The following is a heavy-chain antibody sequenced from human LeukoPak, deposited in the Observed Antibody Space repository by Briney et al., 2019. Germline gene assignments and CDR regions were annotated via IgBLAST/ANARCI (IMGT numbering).Heavy chain of an antibody. CDR2: IDHRGRT. CDR3: ARKSIVDAGRKPYDY. V-gene: IGHV4-34*01. Sequence: SETLSLTCAVYGGSFSGYYWSWIRQSPGKGLEWIGEIDHRGRTNSNASLKSRVTVSVDTSKNQFSLRLSSVTAADTAVYYCARKSIVDAGRKPYDYWDQGTLATVSS. CDR1: GGSFSGYY. J-gene: IGHJ4*02. D-gene: IGHD6-13*01.